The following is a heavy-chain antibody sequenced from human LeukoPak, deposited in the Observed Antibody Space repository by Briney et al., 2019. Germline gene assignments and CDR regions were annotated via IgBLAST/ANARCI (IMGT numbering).Heavy chain of an antibody. V-gene: IGHV1-2*04. CDR2: INPNSGGT. J-gene: IGHJ6*02. D-gene: IGHD2-2*01. CDR3: ARGYCSSTSCYEEAGYYYGMDV. Sequence: ASVKVSCKASGYTFTGYYMHWVRQAPGQGLEWMGWINPNSGGTNYAQKFQGWVTMTRDTSISTAYMELSRLRSEDTAVYYCARGYCSSTSCYEEAGYYYGMDVWGQGTTVTVSS. CDR1: GYTFTGYY.